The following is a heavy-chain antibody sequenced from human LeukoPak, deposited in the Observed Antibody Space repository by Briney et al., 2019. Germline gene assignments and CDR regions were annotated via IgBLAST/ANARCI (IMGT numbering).Heavy chain of an antibody. V-gene: IGHV4-30-4*01. Sequence: PSETLSLTCTVSGGSISSGGYYWSWIRQPPGKGLEWIGYIYYSGTTYCNPSLKSRVTILVDTSKNQFSLKLSSVTAADTAVYYCARFVVVPAAMRSFDYWGQGSLVTVSS. D-gene: IGHD2-2*01. CDR2: IYYSGTT. J-gene: IGHJ4*02. CDR1: GGSISSGGYY. CDR3: ARFVVVPAAMRSFDY.